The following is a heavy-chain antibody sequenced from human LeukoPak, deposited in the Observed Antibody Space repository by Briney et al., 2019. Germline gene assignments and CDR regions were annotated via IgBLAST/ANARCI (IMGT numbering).Heavy chain of an antibody. D-gene: IGHD3-22*01. CDR3: ARSSSGYYDFDY. CDR2: MNPDSTNT. CDR1: GHTFTSYD. Sequence: ASVKVSCKASGHTFTSYDINWVRQATGQGLEWMGWMNPDSTNTGYAQRFQGRVTITRNTSISTAYMELSSLRSEDTAVYYCARSSSGYYDFDYWGQGTLVTVSS. V-gene: IGHV1-8*03. J-gene: IGHJ4*02.